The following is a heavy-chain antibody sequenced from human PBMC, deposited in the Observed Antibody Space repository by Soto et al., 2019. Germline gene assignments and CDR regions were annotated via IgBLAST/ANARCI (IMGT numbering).Heavy chain of an antibody. D-gene: IGHD3-10*01. CDR1: GYTFTSYG. CDR2: ISAYNGNT. Sequence: QVHLVQAGAEVKKPWASVKVSCNASGYTFTSYGISWVRQAPGQGREWMGWISAYNGNTNYAQKLQGRVTMTTDTSTSTGYMELRRLRSDDTAVYYCARGGVRGVKTYYYYYRMDVWGQGTTVTVSS. J-gene: IGHJ6*02. CDR3: ARGGVRGVKTYYYYYRMDV. V-gene: IGHV1-18*04.